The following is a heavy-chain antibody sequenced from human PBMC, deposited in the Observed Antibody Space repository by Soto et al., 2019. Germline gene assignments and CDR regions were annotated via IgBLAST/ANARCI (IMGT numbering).Heavy chain of an antibody. Sequence: SVKVSCKASGFTFTSSAMQWVRQARGQRLEWLGWIVVGSGNTNYAQKFQERVTITRDMSTSTAYMELSSLRSEDTAVYYCAADLMAHCGGGSCDSTFAYWGQGTLVTVSS. CDR3: AADLMAHCGGGSCDSTFAY. CDR1: GFTFTSSA. D-gene: IGHD2-15*01. V-gene: IGHV1-58*02. CDR2: IVVGSGNT. J-gene: IGHJ4*02.